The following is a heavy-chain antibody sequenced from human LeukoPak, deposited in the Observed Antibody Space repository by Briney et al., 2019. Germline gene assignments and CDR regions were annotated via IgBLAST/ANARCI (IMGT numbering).Heavy chain of an antibody. Sequence: PSETLSLTCTVSGGSISSYYWSWIRQPAGKGLEWIGRIYTSGSTNYNPSLKSRVTISVDTSKNQFSLKLSSVTAADTAVYYCARESAPNSSGWNWYFDLWGRGTLVTVSS. D-gene: IGHD6-19*01. CDR3: ARESAPNSSGWNWYFDL. CDR2: IYTSGST. J-gene: IGHJ2*01. CDR1: GGSISSYY. V-gene: IGHV4-4*07.